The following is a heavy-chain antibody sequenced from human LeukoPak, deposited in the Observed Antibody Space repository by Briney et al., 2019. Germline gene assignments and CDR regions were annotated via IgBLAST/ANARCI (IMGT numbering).Heavy chain of an antibody. CDR1: GFTFSSYS. CDR2: ISYDGSNK. V-gene: IGHV3-30*18. Sequence: GGSLRLSCAASGFTFSSYSMNWVRQAPGKGLEWVAVISYDGSNKYYADSAKGRFTISRDNSKNTLYLQMNSLRAEDTAVYYCAKDAKPDYYDSSGRLDYWGQGTLVTVSS. J-gene: IGHJ4*02. CDR3: AKDAKPDYYDSSGRLDY. D-gene: IGHD3-22*01.